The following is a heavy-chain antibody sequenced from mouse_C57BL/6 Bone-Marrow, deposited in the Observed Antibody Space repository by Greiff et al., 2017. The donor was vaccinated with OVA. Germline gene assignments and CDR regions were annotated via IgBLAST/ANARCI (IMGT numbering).Heavy chain of an antibody. CDR3: ARRTTVVATGDD. CDR2: ISSGSSTI. V-gene: IGHV5-17*01. CDR1: GFTFSDYG. J-gene: IGHJ2*01. D-gene: IGHD1-1*01. Sequence: EVKVVESGGGLVKPGGSLKLSCAASGFTFSDYGMHWVRQAPEKGLEWVAYISSGSSTIYYADTVKGRFTISRANAKNTLFLQMTSLRSEDTAMYYCARRTTVVATGDDWGQGTTLTVSS.